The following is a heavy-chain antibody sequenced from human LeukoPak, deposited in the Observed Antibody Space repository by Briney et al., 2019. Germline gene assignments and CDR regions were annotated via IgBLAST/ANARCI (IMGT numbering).Heavy chain of an antibody. J-gene: IGHJ4*02. V-gene: IGHV3-74*03. CDR2: ISSDGSST. CDR3: ARDQRVTGRPDIDY. CDR1: GFTFSSYW. D-gene: IGHD6-6*01. Sequence: GGSLRLSCAASGFTFSSYWMPWVRQPPGKGLEWASRISSDGSSTTYADSVKGRFTISRDNAKNTLYLQMNNLRAEDTAMYYCARDQRVTGRPDIDYWGQGTLVIVSS.